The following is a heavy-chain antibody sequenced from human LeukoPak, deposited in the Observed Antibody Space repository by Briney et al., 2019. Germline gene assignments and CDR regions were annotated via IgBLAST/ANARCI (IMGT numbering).Heavy chain of an antibody. V-gene: IGHV3-23*01. CDR1: GFTFSSYA. Sequence: GGSLRLSCAASGFTFSSYAMSWVRQAPGKGREWVSAISGRGGSTYYADSVKGRFTISRDNSKNTLYLQMNSLRAEDTAVYYCAKGVRGSSGSSSKLRPDAFDIWGQGTMVTVSS. D-gene: IGHD3-22*01. CDR2: ISGRGGST. J-gene: IGHJ3*02. CDR3: AKGVRGSSGSSSKLRPDAFDI.